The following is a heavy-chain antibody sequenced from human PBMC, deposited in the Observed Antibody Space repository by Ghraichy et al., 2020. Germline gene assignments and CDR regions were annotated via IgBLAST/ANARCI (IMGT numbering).Heavy chain of an antibody. CDR1: GVSFSGYY. Sequence: SETLSLTCAVYGVSFSGYYWSWIRQPPGKGLEWIGEINHSGSTNYNPSLKSRVTISVDTSKNQFSLKLSSVTAADTAVYYCARPRVKLFDYGMNVWGQGTTVTVSS. CDR3: ARPRVKLFDYGMNV. V-gene: IGHV4-34*01. D-gene: IGHD4-23*01. CDR2: INHSGST. J-gene: IGHJ6*02.